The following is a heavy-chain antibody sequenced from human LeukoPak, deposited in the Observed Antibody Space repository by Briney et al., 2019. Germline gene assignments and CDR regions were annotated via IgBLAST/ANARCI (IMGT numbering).Heavy chain of an antibody. CDR2: INPNSGGT. J-gene: IGHJ6*03. D-gene: IGHD6-19*01. CDR1: GYTFTGYY. Sequence: GASVKVSCKASGYTFTGYYMHWVRQAPGQGLEWMGWINPNSGGTNYAQKFQGRVTMTRDTSISTAYMELSRLRSDDTAVYYCAIPYSSGWYDYYYYYYMDVWGKGTTVTVSS. V-gene: IGHV1-2*02. CDR3: AIPYSSGWYDYYYYYYMDV.